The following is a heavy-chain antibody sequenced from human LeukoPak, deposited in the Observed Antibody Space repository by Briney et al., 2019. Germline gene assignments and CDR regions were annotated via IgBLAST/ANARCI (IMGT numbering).Heavy chain of an antibody. CDR2: TSAYNGNT. J-gene: IGHJ4*02. V-gene: IGHV1-18*01. CDR3: ARFQNLVVVPAAMVDYYFDY. Sequence: ASVKVSCKASGYTFTSYGISWVRQAPGQGLEWMGWTSAYNGNTNYAQKLQGRVTMTTDTSTSTAYMELRSLRSDDTAVYYCARFQNLVVVPAAMVDYYFDYWGQGTLVTVSS. CDR1: GYTFTSYG. D-gene: IGHD2-2*01.